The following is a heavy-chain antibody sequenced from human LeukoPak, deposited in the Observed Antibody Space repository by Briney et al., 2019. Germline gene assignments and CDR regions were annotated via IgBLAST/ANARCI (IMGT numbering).Heavy chain of an antibody. Sequence: SVKVSCKASGDTSGSYAMNWVRQAPGQGLEWVARIIPLLGITNHAQKLQGRVTVNADTSTNTVYMELSSLRPDDTAVYYCARARSRITFGGIRHAFDIWGQGTLVTVSS. CDR2: IIPLLGIT. CDR1: GDTSGSYA. V-gene: IGHV1-69*04. CDR3: ARARSRITFGGIRHAFDI. D-gene: IGHD3-16*01. J-gene: IGHJ3*02.